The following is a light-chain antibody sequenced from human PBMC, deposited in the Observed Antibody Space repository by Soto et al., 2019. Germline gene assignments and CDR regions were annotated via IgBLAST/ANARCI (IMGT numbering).Light chain of an antibody. Sequence: ALTQPASVSGSPGQSITISCTGTSSDVGGYNYVSWFQQYPGKAPKLMIYEVSNRPSGVSNRFSGSKSGNTASLTVSGLQAGDEADYYCSSYTTSSTLVFGTGTKVTVL. CDR1: SSDVGGYNY. V-gene: IGLV2-14*01. CDR2: EVS. CDR3: SSYTTSSTLV. J-gene: IGLJ1*01.